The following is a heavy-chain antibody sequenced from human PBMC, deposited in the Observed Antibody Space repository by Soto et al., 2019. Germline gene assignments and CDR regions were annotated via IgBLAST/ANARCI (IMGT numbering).Heavy chain of an antibody. CDR3: AALRYSDYYYGMDV. CDR1: GYTFTSYA. V-gene: IGHV1-3*01. D-gene: IGHD3-9*01. J-gene: IGHJ6*02. CDR2: INAGNGNT. Sequence: SVKVSCKASGYTFTSYAMHWVRQAPGQRLEWMGWINAGNGNTKYSQKFQGRVTITRDTSASTAYMELSSLRSEDTAVYYCAALRYSDYYYGMDVWGQGTTVTVS.